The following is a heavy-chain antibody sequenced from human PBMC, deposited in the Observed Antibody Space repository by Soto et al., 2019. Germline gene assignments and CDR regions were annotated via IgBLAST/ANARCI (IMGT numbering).Heavy chain of an antibody. CDR3: ARCAGSYGALRWFDP. J-gene: IGHJ5*02. V-gene: IGHV4-31*03. CDR1: GGSISSGGYY. D-gene: IGHD1-26*01. Sequence: PSETLSLTCTVSGGSISSGGYYWSWIRQHPGKGLEWIGYIYYSGSTYYNPSLESRVTISVDTSKNQFSLKLSSVTAADTAVYYCARCAGSYGALRWFDPWGQGTLVTVSS. CDR2: IYYSGST.